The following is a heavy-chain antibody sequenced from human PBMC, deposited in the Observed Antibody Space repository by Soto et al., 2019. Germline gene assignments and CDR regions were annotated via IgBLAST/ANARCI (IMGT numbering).Heavy chain of an antibody. CDR3: ARGGGTILAPLP. V-gene: IGHV1-2*02. J-gene: IGHJ5*02. CDR2: INTNSGAT. CDR1: GYTFTGYF. Sequence: QVQLMQSGAEMKKPGASVKVSCKASGYTFTGYFMHWVRQAPGQGLEWMGWINTNSGATKYAHKFQGRVTMTRDTYISTAYMELSGLTSDDTAVYFCARGGGTILAPLPWGQGTLVTVSS. D-gene: IGHD3-3*01.